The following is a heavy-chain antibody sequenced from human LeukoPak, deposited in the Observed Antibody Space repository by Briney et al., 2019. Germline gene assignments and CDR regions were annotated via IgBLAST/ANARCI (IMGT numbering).Heavy chain of an antibody. Sequence: GRSLRLSCAASGFTFSNYAMHWVRQAPGKGLEWVTIISYDGNDKYYTDSVKGRFTISRDKSKNTLYLQMNSLRAEDTAVYYCARDRDTAMGLWGQGTLVTVSS. D-gene: IGHD5-18*01. V-gene: IGHV3-30-3*01. CDR2: ISYDGNDK. CDR3: ARDRDTAMGL. CDR1: GFTFSNYA. J-gene: IGHJ4*02.